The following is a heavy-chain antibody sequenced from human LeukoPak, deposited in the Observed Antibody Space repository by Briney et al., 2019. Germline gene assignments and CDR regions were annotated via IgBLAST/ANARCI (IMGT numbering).Heavy chain of an antibody. D-gene: IGHD6-19*01. J-gene: IGHJ4*02. CDR1: GYTFTSYG. CDR2: ISAYNGNT. CDR3: ARDAGSGWFRGTPDY. Sequence: GASVKVSCKASGYTFTSYGISWVRQAPGQGLEWMGWISAYNGNTNYAQKLQGRVTMTTDTSTSTAYMELRSLRSDDTAVYYCARDAGSGWFRGTPDYWGQGTQVTVSS. V-gene: IGHV1-18*01.